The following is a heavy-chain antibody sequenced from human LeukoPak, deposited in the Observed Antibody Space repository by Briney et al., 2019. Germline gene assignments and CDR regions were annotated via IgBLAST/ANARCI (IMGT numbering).Heavy chain of an antibody. CDR2: IFYSGST. V-gene: IGHV4-59*01. J-gene: IGHJ3*02. Sequence: SETLSLTCNVSAGSLSNYYWNWIRQPPGKGLEWIGYIFYSGSTNSNPSLKSRVTILVDTSKNQLSLRLNSVTAADTAMYYCARSRYAITWYALDIWGQGTMVTVSS. D-gene: IGHD3-16*01. CDR3: ARSRYAITWYALDI. CDR1: AGSLSNYY.